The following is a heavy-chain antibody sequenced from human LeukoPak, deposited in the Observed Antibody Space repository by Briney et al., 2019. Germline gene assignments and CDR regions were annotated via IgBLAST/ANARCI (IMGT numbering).Heavy chain of an antibody. J-gene: IGHJ3*02. CDR2: INPNSGGT. Sequence: ASVKVSCKASGYTFTTYYMHWVRQAPGQGLEWMGWINPNSGGTNYAQKFQGRVTMTRDTSISTAYMELSRLRSDDTAVYYCAALGATEGAFDIWGQGTMVTVSS. V-gene: IGHV1-2*02. CDR3: AALGATEGAFDI. D-gene: IGHD1-26*01. CDR1: GYTFTTYY.